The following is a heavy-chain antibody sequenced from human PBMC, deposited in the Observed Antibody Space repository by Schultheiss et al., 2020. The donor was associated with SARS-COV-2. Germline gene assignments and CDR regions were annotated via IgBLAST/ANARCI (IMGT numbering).Heavy chain of an antibody. CDR2: ISGSGGST. CDR1: GFTFSSYG. D-gene: IGHD2-2*01. V-gene: IGHV3-23*01. Sequence: GGSLRLSCAASGFTFSSYGMHWVRQAPGKALEWVSGISGSGGSTYYADSVKGRFTISRDNSKNTLYLQMNSLRAEDTAVYYCAKVNPSQYPYFYFYYGMDVWGQGTTVTVSS. CDR3: AKVNPSQYPYFYFYYGMDV. J-gene: IGHJ6*02.